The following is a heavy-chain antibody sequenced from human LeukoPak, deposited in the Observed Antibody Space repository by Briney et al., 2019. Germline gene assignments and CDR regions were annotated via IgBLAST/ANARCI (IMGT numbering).Heavy chain of an antibody. CDR2: IKQDGSEK. D-gene: IGHD2-2*01. J-gene: IGHJ6*02. CDR1: GFTFSSYW. V-gene: IGHV3-7*01. Sequence: GGSLRLSCAASGFTFSSYWMSWVRQAPGKGLEWVANIKQDGSEKYYVDSVKGRFTISRDNAKNSLYLQMNSLRAEDTAVYYCARDMRVVVVPADYCYYGMDVWGQGTRSPSP. CDR3: ARDMRVVVVPADYCYYGMDV.